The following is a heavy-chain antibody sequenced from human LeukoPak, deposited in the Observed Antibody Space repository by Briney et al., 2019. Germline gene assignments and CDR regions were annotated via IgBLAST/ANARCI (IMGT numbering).Heavy chain of an antibody. CDR2: ISPDGTST. CDR3: ARFSIAVDSPPDY. D-gene: IGHD6-19*01. CDR1: GFTFSAYA. Sequence: PGGSLRLSCSASGFTFSAYAMHWVRQAPGKRLEYVSAISPDGTSTYYADSVRGRFSISRDNSKNTLYLQMSSLRAEDTAVYYCARFSIAVDSPPDYWGQGTLVTVSS. J-gene: IGHJ4*02. V-gene: IGHV3-64D*06.